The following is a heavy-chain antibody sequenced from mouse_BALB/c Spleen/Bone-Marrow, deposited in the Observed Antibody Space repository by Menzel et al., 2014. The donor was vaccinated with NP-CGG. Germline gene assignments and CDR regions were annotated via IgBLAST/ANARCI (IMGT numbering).Heavy chain of an antibody. J-gene: IGHJ4*01. CDR3: ARYGGRYYAMDY. D-gene: IGHD1-1*01. V-gene: IGHV14-3*02. Sequence: VQLQQSGAELVKPGASVKLSCTASGFNIKDTYMHWVKQRPEQGLEWIGRIDPANGDTNYDPRFQGKATITADTSSNTAYLRLSSLTSEDTAVYYCARYGGRYYAMDYWGQGTSVTVSS. CDR2: IDPANGDT. CDR1: GFNIKDTY.